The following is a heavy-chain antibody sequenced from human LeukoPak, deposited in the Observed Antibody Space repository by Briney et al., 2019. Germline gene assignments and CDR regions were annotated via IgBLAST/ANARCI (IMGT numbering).Heavy chain of an antibody. D-gene: IGHD7-27*01. Sequence: GGSLRLSCAVSGLIFSDYEMNWVRQAPGKGLEWVSYIGSSGYTINYADSVKGRFTISRDNAKNSLYLQMNSLRAEDTAVYYCAREWGNWFDPWGQGTLVTVSS. V-gene: IGHV3-48*03. J-gene: IGHJ5*02. CDR1: GLIFSDYE. CDR3: AREWGNWFDP. CDR2: IGSSGYTI.